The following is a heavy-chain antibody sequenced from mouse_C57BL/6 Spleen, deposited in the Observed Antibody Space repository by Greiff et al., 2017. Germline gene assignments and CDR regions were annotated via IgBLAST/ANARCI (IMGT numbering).Heavy chain of an antibody. CDR1: GYTFTSYW. CDR3: ARSITTVKAWFAY. J-gene: IGHJ3*01. V-gene: IGHV1-72*01. D-gene: IGHD1-1*01. Sequence: QVHVKQPGAELVKPGASVKLSCKASGYTFTSYWMHWVKQRPGRGLEWIGRIDPNSGGTKYNEKFKSKATLTVDKPSSTAYMQLSSLTSEDSAVYYCARSITTVKAWFAYWGQGTLVTVSA. CDR2: IDPNSGGT.